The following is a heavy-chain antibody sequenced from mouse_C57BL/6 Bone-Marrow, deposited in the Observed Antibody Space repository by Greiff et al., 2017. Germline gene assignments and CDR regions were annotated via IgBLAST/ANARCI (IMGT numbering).Heavy chain of an antibody. CDR1: GFTFSSYG. D-gene: IGHD2-3*01. CDR2: ISSGGSYT. V-gene: IGHV5-6*01. J-gene: IGHJ2*01. CDR3: ARRDGWLLRYYFDY. Sequence: EVQLVESGGDLVKPGGSLKLSCAASGFTFSSYGMSWVRQTPDKRLEWVATISSGGSYTYYPDSVKGRFTISRDNAKNTLYLQMSSLKSEDTAMYYCARRDGWLLRYYFDYWGQGTTLTVSS.